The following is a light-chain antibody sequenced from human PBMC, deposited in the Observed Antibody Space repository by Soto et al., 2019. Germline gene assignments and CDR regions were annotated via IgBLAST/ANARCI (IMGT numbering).Light chain of an antibody. Sequence: QSALTQPPSASGSPGQSVTISCTGTSSDVGGYNYVSWYQQHPGKAPKLKIYDVSQRPSGVPDRFSGSKSGNTASLTISGLLAEDEADYYCSSSAARNHYVVFGGGTKVTVL. V-gene: IGLV2-8*01. CDR3: SSSAARNHYVV. CDR1: SSDVGGYNY. CDR2: DVS. J-gene: IGLJ2*01.